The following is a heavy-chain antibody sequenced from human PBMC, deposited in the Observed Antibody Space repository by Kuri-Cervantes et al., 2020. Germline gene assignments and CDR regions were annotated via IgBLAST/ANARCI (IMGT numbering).Heavy chain of an antibody. CDR2: ISGYNGNT. V-gene: IGHV1-18*01. CDR1: GYTFTSYG. CDR3: ARAPHYYDSSGYYGFDY. J-gene: IGHJ4*02. Sequence: ASVKVSCKASGYTFTSYGVTWVRQAPGQGLEWMGWISGYNGNTNYAQNLQGRVTLTTDRFTSTAYMELRSLRSDDTAVYYCARAPHYYDSSGYYGFDYWGQGTLVTVSS. D-gene: IGHD3-22*01.